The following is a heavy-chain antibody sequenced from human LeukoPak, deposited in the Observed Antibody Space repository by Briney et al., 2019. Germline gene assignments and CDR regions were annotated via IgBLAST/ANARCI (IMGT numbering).Heavy chain of an antibody. V-gene: IGHV4-34*01. CDR3: ARRSPRKDDYVWGSYRRYAFDI. J-gene: IGHJ3*02. D-gene: IGHD3-16*02. CDR2: INHSGST. CDR1: GGSFSGYY. Sequence: TSETLSLTCAVYGGSFSGYYWSWIRQPPGKGLEWIGEINHSGSTNYNPSLKSRVTISVDTSKNQFSLKLSSVTAADTAVYYCARRSPRKDDYVWGSYRRYAFDIWGQGTMVTVSS.